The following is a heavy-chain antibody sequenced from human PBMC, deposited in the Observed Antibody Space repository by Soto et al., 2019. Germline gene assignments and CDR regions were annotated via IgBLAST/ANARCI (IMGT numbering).Heavy chain of an antibody. Sequence: GESLKISCKGSGYSFTSYWISWVRQMPGKGLEWMGRIDPSDSYTNYSPSFQGHVTISADKSISTAYLQWSSLKASDTAMYYCARLQGITAAGTDYYYGMDVWGQGTTVTVSS. CDR1: GYSFTSYW. D-gene: IGHD6-13*01. CDR2: IDPSDSYT. CDR3: ARLQGITAAGTDYYYGMDV. J-gene: IGHJ6*02. V-gene: IGHV5-10-1*01.